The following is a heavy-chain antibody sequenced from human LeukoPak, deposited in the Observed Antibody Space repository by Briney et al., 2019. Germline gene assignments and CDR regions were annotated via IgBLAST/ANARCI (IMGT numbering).Heavy chain of an antibody. D-gene: IGHD6-19*01. CDR3: ASWAAVAGRGGSFDY. J-gene: IGHJ4*02. V-gene: IGHV1-18*01. CDR2: ISAKNGNT. Sequence: ASVKVSCKSSVYTFNTYGITWVRQAPGQGLEWMGWISAKNGNTNYEQKLQGRVTMTTDTSTSTVYMELSSLRSEDTAVYYCASWAAVAGRGGSFDYWGQGTLVTVSS. CDR1: VYTFNTYG.